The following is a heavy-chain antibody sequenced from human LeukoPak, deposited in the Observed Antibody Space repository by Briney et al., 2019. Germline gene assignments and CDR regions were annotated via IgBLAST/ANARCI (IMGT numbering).Heavy chain of an antibody. V-gene: IGHV1-69*05. J-gene: IGHJ6*03. D-gene: IGHD2-2*01. Sequence: GGSLRLSCAASGFTFSSYGMHWVRQAPGKGLEWVGGIIPIFGIANYAQKFQGRVTITTDESTSTAYMELSSLRSEDTAVYYCARGGRVPAALGPSGLSYYYMDVWGKGTTVTVSS. CDR2: IIPIFGIA. CDR1: GFTFSSYG. CDR3: ARGGRVPAALGPSGLSYYYMDV.